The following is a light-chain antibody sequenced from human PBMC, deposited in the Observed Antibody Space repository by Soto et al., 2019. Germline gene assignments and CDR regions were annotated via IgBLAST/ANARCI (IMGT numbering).Light chain of an antibody. CDR1: SSDISASNF. CDR3: SSYTSSSTLDI. J-gene: IGLJ2*01. V-gene: IGLV2-14*01. CDR2: EVS. Sequence: QSVLTQPPSVSGSPGQSITVSCTGTSSDISASNFVSWYQHLPGKAPKLIIYEVSNRPSGVANRFSGSKSGNTASLTISGLQAEDEADYYCSSYTSSSTLDIFGGGTKVTVL.